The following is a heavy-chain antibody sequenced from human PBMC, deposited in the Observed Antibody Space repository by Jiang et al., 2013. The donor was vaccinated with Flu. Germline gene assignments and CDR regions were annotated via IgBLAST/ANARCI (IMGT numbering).Heavy chain of an antibody. J-gene: IGHJ4*02. CDR2: VYHSGST. D-gene: IGHD3-16*01. Sequence: KGRGVGLGKVYHSGSTNYNPSLKSRVTISVDKSKNQFSLKLSSVTAADTAVYYCARVPPYDYVWGTISSYYFDYWGQGTLVTVSS. V-gene: IGHV4-4*02. CDR3: ARVPPYDYVWGTISSYYFDY.